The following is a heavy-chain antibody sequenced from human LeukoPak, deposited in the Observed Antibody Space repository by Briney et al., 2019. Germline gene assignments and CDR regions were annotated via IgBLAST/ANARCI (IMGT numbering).Heavy chain of an antibody. D-gene: IGHD5-12*01. Sequence: PGGSLRLSCAASGFTFSSYDMHWVRQATGKGLEWVSAIGTAGDTYYPGSVKGRFTISRENAKNSLYLQMNSLRAEDTAVYYCARGGVSGYADYYFDYWGQGTLVTVSS. J-gene: IGHJ4*02. V-gene: IGHV3-13*01. CDR2: IGTAGDT. CDR3: ARGGVSGYADYYFDY. CDR1: GFTFSSYD.